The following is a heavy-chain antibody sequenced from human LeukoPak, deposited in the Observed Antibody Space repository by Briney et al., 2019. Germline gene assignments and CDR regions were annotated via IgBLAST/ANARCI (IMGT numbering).Heavy chain of an antibody. CDR2: IFYSGST. J-gene: IGHJ3*02. CDR1: GGSISTANYY. Sequence: SETLSLTCTVSGGSISTANYYWGWIRQPPGKGLEWIGNIFYSGSTYYSPSLKSRVTISLDTSRNQFSLKLSSVTAADTAVYYCARDRRSEGAFDIWGQGTMVTVSS. V-gene: IGHV4-39*07. CDR3: ARDRRSEGAFDI.